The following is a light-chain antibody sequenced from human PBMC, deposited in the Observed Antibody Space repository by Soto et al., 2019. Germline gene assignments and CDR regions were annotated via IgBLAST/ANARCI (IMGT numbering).Light chain of an antibody. Sequence: QSALTQPASVSGSPGQSITISCTGTSSDVGSYNLVSWYQQHPGKAPKLMIYEGSKRPSGVSNRFSGSKSGNTASLTISGLQAEDEADYYCGSYTTSSPCVFGTGTKLTVL. CDR3: GSYTTSSPCV. CDR1: SSDVGSYNL. V-gene: IGLV2-14*02. J-gene: IGLJ1*01. CDR2: EGS.